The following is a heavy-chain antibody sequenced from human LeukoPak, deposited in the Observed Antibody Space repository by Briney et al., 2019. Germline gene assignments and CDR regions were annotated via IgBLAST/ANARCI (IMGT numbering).Heavy chain of an antibody. D-gene: IGHD3-16*01. V-gene: IGHV3-53*01. CDR3: AREEGGAFDI. Sequence: GGSLRLSCAASGFTVSSNYMSWARQAPGKGLEWVSIIYSGGSTYYADSVKGRFTISRDNSKNTLYLQMNSLRAEDTAVYYCAREEGGAFDIWGQGTMVTVSS. CDR1: GFTVSSNY. J-gene: IGHJ3*02. CDR2: IYSGGST.